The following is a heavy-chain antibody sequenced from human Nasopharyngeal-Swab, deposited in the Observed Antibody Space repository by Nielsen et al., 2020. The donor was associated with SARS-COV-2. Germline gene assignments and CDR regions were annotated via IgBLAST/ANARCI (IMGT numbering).Heavy chain of an antibody. CDR2: INWNGGST. D-gene: IGHD3-3*01. CDR1: GFTLDDYG. V-gene: IGHV3-20*01. J-gene: IGHJ6*02. CDR3: ARGARYDFWSGYSFYYYYGMDV. Sequence: GGSLRLSCAASGFTLDDYGMSWVRQAPGKGLEWVSGINWNGGSTGYADSVKGRFTISRDNAKNSLYLQMNSLRAEDTALYHCARGARYDFWSGYSFYYYYGMDVWGQGTTVTVSS.